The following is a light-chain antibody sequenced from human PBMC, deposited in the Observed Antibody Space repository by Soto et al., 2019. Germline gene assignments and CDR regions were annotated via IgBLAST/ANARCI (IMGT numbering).Light chain of an antibody. Sequence: DIQMTQSPSSLSASVGDRVTITCRASQTISTYLNWYQQKPGKAPKLLIYAASSLQTGVPSRFSGSGSGTDFTLTISSLQPDYFATYYGQQSYTIPYTFGQGTKLEIK. CDR3: QQSYTIPYT. J-gene: IGKJ2*01. V-gene: IGKV1-39*01. CDR1: QTISTY. CDR2: AAS.